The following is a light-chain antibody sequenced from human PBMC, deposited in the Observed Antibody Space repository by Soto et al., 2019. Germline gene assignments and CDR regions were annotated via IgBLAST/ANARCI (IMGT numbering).Light chain of an antibody. J-gene: IGKJ4*01. Sequence: EIVLTQSPATLSLSPGERATLSCRASQSVSSYLAWYQQKPGQAPRLLIYDASNRATGIPARFSGSGSGTDFTLTISSLEPEDFAIYSCQQRSNWPPVTFGGGTKVAIK. CDR2: DAS. V-gene: IGKV3-11*01. CDR3: QQRSNWPPVT. CDR1: QSVSSY.